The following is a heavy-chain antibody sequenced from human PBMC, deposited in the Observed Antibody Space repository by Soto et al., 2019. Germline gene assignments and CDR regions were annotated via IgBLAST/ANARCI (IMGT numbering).Heavy chain of an antibody. CDR2: IYYSGST. Sequence: TLSLTCTVSGGSISSYYWSWIRQPPGKGLEWIGYIYYSGSTNYNPSLKSRVTISVDTSKNQFSLKLSSVTAADTAVYYCARANAAAKRAFDYWGQGTLVTVSS. D-gene: IGHD6-13*01. V-gene: IGHV4-59*01. CDR3: ARANAAAKRAFDY. CDR1: GGSISSYY. J-gene: IGHJ4*02.